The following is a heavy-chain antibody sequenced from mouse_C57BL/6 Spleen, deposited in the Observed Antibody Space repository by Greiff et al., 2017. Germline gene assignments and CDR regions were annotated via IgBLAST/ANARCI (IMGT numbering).Heavy chain of an antibody. J-gene: IGHJ3*01. Sequence: QVQLQQSGPELVKPGASVKISCKASGYAFSSSWMNWVKQRPGQGLEWIGRIYPGDGDTNYNGKFKGKATLTADKSSSTAYMQLSSLTSEDSAVYVCARNYGYDEGFAYWGQGTLVTVSA. V-gene: IGHV1-82*01. D-gene: IGHD2-2*01. CDR3: ARNYGYDEGFAY. CDR2: IYPGDGDT. CDR1: GYAFSSSW.